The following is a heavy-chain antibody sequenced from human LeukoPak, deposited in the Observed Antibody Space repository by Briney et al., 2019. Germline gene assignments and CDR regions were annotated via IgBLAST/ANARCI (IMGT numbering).Heavy chain of an antibody. CDR2: ISGSGGST. D-gene: IGHD1-1*01. CDR3: AKDPMEYFNY. J-gene: IGHJ4*02. V-gene: IGHV3-23*01. CDR1: GFTLSSYA. Sequence: GGSLRHSCGASGFTLSSYAMSWVRQAPGKGLEWVSAISGSGGSTYYADSVKGRFTISRDNSKNTLYLQMNSLRAEDTAVYYCAKDPMEYFNYWGQGTLVTVSS.